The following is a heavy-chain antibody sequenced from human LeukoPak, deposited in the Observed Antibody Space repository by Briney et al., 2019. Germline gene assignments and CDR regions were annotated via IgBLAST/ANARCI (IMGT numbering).Heavy chain of an antibody. CDR1: GASISSSSLY. V-gene: IGHV4-39*01. D-gene: IGHD2-2*01. J-gene: IGHJ4*02. CDR3: ARGLLALNCSSTSCYDD. Sequence: SETLSLTCTVSGASISSSSLYWGWIRQPPGKGLEWIGSIHYRAITYYNPSLKSRLTISAHTSKSQFSLMLSSVTAADTAVYYCARGLLALNCSSTSCYDDWGQGTLVTVSS. CDR2: IHYRAIT.